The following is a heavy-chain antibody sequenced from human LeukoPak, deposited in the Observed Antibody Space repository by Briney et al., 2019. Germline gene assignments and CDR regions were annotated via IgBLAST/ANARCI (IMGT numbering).Heavy chain of an antibody. CDR2: IWYDGINK. D-gene: IGHD3-9*01. CDR3: ARGSGCHYYYYYYMDV. V-gene: IGHV3-33*01. CDR1: VFTFSSYG. J-gene: IGHJ6*03. Sequence: GGSLRLSCAASVFTFSSYGMHGVRQAPGKGLEWVAVIWYDGINKYYADSLKGRFTISRDNSKNTLYLQMNSLRAEDTAVYYCARGSGCHYYYYYYMDVWGKGNTVTVSS.